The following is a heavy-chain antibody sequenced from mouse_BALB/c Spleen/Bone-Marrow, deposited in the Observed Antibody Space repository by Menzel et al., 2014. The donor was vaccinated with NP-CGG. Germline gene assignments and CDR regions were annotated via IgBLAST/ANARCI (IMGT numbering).Heavy chain of an antibody. V-gene: IGHV2-6-4*01. CDR1: GFSLSRYS. D-gene: IGHD1-1*01. CDR2: IWGGGST. CDR3: ARKNSSYVGAMDY. J-gene: IGHJ4*01. Sequence: VMLVESGPGLVAPSQSLSITCTVSGFSLSRYSIHWVRQPPGKGLEWLGMIWGGGSTDYNSALKSRLSISKDNSKSXVFLKMNSLQTDDTAMYYCARKNSSYVGAMDYWGQGTSVTVSS.